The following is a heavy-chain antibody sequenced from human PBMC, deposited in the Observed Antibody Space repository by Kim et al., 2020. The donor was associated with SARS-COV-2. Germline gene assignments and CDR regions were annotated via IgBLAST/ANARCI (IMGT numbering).Heavy chain of an antibody. CDR1: GFTFSGYS. CDR3: ARDRLKDIVVVVAATLLHYYGMDD. J-gene: IGHJ6*02. CDR2: ISSSNGYR. Sequence: GGSLRLSCAASGFTFSGYSMNWVRQAPGKGLEWVSSISSSNGYRYYADSVKGRFTISRDNTKNSLYLQMNSLRAEDTAVYYCARDRLKDIVVVVAATLLHYYGMDDWGQGTTVTVSS. D-gene: IGHD2-15*01. V-gene: IGHV3-21*01.